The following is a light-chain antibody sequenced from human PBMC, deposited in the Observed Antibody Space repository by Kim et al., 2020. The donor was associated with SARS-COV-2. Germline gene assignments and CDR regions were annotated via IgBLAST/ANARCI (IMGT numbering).Light chain of an antibody. V-gene: IGKV1-33*01. Sequence: SATVGDKVTITCQASKDISNYLNWFQHKLGKDPKLLIYDVSNLETGVPSRFSGSGSGTDFTFTISGLQPEDIATYYCQQYAYLPYTFGQGTKLEI. CDR3: QQYAYLPYT. CDR2: DVS. CDR1: KDISNY. J-gene: IGKJ2*01.